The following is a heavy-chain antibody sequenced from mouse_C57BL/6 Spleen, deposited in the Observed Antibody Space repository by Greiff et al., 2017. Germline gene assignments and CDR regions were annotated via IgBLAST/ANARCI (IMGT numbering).Heavy chain of an antibody. V-gene: IGHV1-18*01. D-gene: IGHD4-1*01. Sequence: EVQLQQSGPELVKPGASVKIPCKASGYTFTDYNMDWVKQSHGKSLEWIGDINPNNGGTIYNQKFKGKATLTVDKSSSTAYMELRSLPSEDTAVYSCARNWDGGTYYFDYWGQGTTLTVSS. CDR1: GYTFTDYN. CDR2: INPNNGGT. CDR3: ARNWDGGTYYFDY. J-gene: IGHJ2*01.